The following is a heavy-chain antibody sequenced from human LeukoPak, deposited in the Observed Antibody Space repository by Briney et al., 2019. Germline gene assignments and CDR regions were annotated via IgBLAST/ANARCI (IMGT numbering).Heavy chain of an antibody. CDR1: AGSISSSGYY. J-gene: IGHJ4*02. D-gene: IGHD3-22*01. CDR3: AGGVGRHYDSSGFYY. Sequence: PETLSLTCTVAAGSISSSGYYWGWIRQPPGKGLEGIGRIFYSESTYYNPSLKSQVTISVDTSKNQFSLKLSSVTAADTAVYYCAGGVGRHYDSSGFYYWGQGTLVTVSS. V-gene: IGHV4-39*01. CDR2: IFYSEST.